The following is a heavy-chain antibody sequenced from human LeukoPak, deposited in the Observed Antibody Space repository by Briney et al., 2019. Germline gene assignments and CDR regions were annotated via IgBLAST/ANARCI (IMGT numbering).Heavy chain of an antibody. CDR1: GNTFSSYF. V-gene: IGHV1-69*13. CDR3: AREFYDILTGYYHRFDY. Sequence: SVKVSCKASGNTFSSYFIHWVRQAPGQGLEWMGGIIPIFGTANYAQKFQGRVTITADESTSTVYMELSSLRSEDTAVYYCAREFYDILTGYYHRFDYWGQGTLVTVSS. CDR2: IIPIFGTA. J-gene: IGHJ4*02. D-gene: IGHD3-9*01.